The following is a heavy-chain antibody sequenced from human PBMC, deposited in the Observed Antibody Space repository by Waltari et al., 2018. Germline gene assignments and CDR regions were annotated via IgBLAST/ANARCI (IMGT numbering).Heavy chain of an antibody. Sequence: QVQLQESGPGLVKPSETLSLTCTVSGGSISSHYWSWIRQPPGKGLEWIGYIYYSGSTNHTPSLKSRVTISVDTSKNQFSLKLSSVTAADTAVYYCARWGGSGDYYYYYMDVWGKGTTVTVSS. CDR1: GGSISSHY. D-gene: IGHD1-26*01. V-gene: IGHV4-59*11. CDR2: IYYSGST. J-gene: IGHJ6*03. CDR3: ARWGGSGDYYYYYMDV.